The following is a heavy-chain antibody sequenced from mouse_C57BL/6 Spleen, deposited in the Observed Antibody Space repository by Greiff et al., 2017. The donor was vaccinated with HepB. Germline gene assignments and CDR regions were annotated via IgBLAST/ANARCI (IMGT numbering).Heavy chain of an antibody. CDR1: GYAFSSSW. J-gene: IGHJ4*01. CDR3: ARSPIYYGNYGGAMDY. CDR2: IYPGDGDT. V-gene: IGHV1-82*01. Sequence: VQLQQSGPELVKPGASVKISCKASGYAFSSSWMNWVKQRPGKGLEWIGRIYPGDGDTNYNGKFKGKATLTADKSSSTAYMQLSSLTSEDSAVYFWARSPIYYGNYGGAMDYWGQGTSVTVSS. D-gene: IGHD2-1*01.